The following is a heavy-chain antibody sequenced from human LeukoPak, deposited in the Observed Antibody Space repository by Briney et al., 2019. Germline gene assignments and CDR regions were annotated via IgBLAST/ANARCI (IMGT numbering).Heavy chain of an antibody. J-gene: IGHJ4*02. V-gene: IGHV4-34*01. CDR1: GGSFSGYY. CDR2: INHSGST. Sequence: ASETLSLTCAVYGGSFSGYYWSWIRQPPGKGLEWIGEINHSGSTNYNPPLKSRVTISVDTSKNQFSLKLSSVTAADTAVYYCARGIAAAGIDYWGQGTLVTVSS. CDR3: ARGIAAAGIDY. D-gene: IGHD6-13*01.